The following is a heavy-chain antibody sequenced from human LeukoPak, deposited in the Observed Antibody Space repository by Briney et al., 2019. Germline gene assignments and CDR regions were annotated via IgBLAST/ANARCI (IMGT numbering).Heavy chain of an antibody. D-gene: IGHD3-22*01. Sequence: SVKVSCKASGGTFSSYAISWVRQAPGQGLEWMGGIIPIFGTANYAQKLQGRVTITTDESTSTAYMELSSLRSEDTAVYYCASNPDYDSSGSPVDYWGQGTLVTVSS. CDR1: GGTFSSYA. CDR3: ASNPDYDSSGSPVDY. J-gene: IGHJ4*02. V-gene: IGHV1-69*05. CDR2: IIPIFGTA.